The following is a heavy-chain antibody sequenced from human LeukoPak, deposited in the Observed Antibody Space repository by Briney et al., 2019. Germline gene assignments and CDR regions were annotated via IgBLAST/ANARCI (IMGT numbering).Heavy chain of an antibody. CDR1: GGSISSYY. CDR3: ARSLIHMVRGVYYFDY. D-gene: IGHD3-10*01. V-gene: IGHV4-4*07. CDR2: IYTSGST. Sequence: PSETLSLTCTVSGGSISSYYWSWIRQPAGKGLEWIGRIYTSGSTNYSPSLKSRVTMSVDTSKNQFSLKLSSVTAADTAVYYCARSLIHMVRGVYYFDYWGQGTLVTVSS. J-gene: IGHJ4*02.